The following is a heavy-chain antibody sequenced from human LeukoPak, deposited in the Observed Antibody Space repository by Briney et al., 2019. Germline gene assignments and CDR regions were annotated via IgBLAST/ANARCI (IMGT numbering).Heavy chain of an antibody. CDR1: GGSIRGGNYY. Sequence: SSETLSLTCTVSGGSIRGGNYYWNWIRQHPGKGLKWIGHIYSSGSTYYNPSLKSRVTISVDTSKNQFSLKLSSVTAADTAVYYCTRDGPRSSGYPDNWGQGTLVTVSS. J-gene: IGHJ4*02. V-gene: IGHV4-31*03. D-gene: IGHD3-22*01. CDR3: TRDGPRSSGYPDN. CDR2: IYSSGST.